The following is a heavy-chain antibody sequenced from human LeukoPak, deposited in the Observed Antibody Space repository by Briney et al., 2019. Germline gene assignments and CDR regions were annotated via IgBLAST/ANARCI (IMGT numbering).Heavy chain of an antibody. CDR1: GFTFSDYN. Sequence: GGSLRLSCAASGFTFSDYNMKWVRQAPGKGLEWVSSIGRSSSYIHYAESVRGRFTISRDNAKNSLYMQMNSLRAEDTALYYCARGEYYFDYWGQGTLVTVSS. CDR2: IGRSSSYI. J-gene: IGHJ4*02. CDR3: ARGEYYFDY. V-gene: IGHV3-21*01.